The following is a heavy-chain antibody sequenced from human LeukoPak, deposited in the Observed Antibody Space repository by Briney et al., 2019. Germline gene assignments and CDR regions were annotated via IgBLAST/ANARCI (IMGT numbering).Heavy chain of an antibody. CDR3: ARDRSITIFGVAYNWFDP. J-gene: IGHJ5*02. V-gene: IGHV4-59*01. CDR2: IYYSGST. D-gene: IGHD3-3*01. Sequence: SETLSLTCTVSGGSISGGYWSWIRQPPGKGLEWIGYIYYSGSTNYNPSLKSRVTISVDTSKNQFSLKLSSVTAADTAVYYCARDRSITIFGVAYNWFDPWGQGTLVTVSS. CDR1: GGSISGGY.